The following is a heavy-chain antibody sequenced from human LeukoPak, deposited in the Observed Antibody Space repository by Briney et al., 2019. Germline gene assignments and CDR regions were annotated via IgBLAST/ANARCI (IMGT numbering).Heavy chain of an antibody. CDR1: GGSFSGYY. Sequence: SETLSFTCAVYGGSFSGYYWSWIRQPPGKGLEWIGEINHSGSTNYNPSLKSRVTISVDTSKNQFSLKLSSVTAADTAVYYCARGRYCSGGSRGCYFDYWGQGTLVTVSS. J-gene: IGHJ4*02. V-gene: IGHV4-34*01. CDR2: INHSGST. D-gene: IGHD2-15*01. CDR3: ARGRYCSGGSRGCYFDY.